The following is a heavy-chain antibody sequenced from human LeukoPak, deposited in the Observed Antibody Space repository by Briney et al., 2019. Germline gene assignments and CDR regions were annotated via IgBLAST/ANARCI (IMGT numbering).Heavy chain of an antibody. D-gene: IGHD6-19*01. Sequence: GGSLRLSCAASGFTFSTYWMTWVRQAPWKGLEWVANIKEDGSEENHLDSVKGRFSISRDNAKNSLYLHMNSLRAEDTAVYYCAKDHKSGCYDYWGPGILVTVSS. CDR2: IKEDGSEE. CDR1: GFTFSTYW. J-gene: IGHJ4*02. V-gene: IGHV3-7*01. CDR3: AKDHKSGCYDY.